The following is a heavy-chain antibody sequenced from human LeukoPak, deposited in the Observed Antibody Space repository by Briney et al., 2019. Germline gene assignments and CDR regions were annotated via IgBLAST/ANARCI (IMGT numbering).Heavy chain of an antibody. Sequence: SETLSLTCIVSGDSISRSYYYWGWIRQSPGKGLEWIGNVFHTGKTYYNPSLQSRVTISVDTSKNQFSPELNSVTAADTAIYYCARHTYYYDSSGNPRPNWFDPWGQGTLVTVSS. CDR2: VFHTGKT. CDR3: ARHTYYYDSSGNPRPNWFDP. D-gene: IGHD3-22*01. CDR1: GDSISRSYYY. V-gene: IGHV4-39*01. J-gene: IGHJ5*02.